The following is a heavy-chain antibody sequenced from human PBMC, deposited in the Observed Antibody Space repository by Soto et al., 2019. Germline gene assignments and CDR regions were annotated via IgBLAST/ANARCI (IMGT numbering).Heavy chain of an antibody. V-gene: IGHV3-30*18. Sequence: GGSLRLSCAASGFTFSNYGMHWVRQAPGKGLEWVAFISDDGSNKYYADSMKGRFTMSRDNSKSTLYLQMSSLRVEDTAVYYCTKRRNVLRFLEWSSGMEVWGQGTTLTVS. D-gene: IGHD3-3*01. J-gene: IGHJ6*02. CDR1: GFTFSNYG. CDR3: TKRRNVLRFLEWSSGMEV. CDR2: ISDDGSNK.